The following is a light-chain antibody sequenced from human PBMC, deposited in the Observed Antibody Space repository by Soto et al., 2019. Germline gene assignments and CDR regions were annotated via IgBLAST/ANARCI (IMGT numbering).Light chain of an antibody. CDR2: DAS. V-gene: IGKV1-9*01. Sequence: IQLTQSPSSLSASFGDRVTITCRASQGVRSYLAWFQQRPGKAPKLLIYDASTLHSGVPSRFSGGGSGTDFTLTISFLQHDDFANYYCQQYNSYFPLTFGGGTKVDIK. CDR1: QGVRSY. CDR3: QQYNSYFPLT. J-gene: IGKJ4*01.